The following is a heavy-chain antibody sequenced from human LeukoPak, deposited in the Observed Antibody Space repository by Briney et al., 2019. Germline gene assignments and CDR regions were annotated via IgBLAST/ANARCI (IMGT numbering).Heavy chain of an antibody. Sequence: ASVKVSCKASGYTFTSYGISWARQAPGQGLEWMGWISAKNGNTNYAQKLQGRVTMTTDTSTSTAYMELRSLRSDDTAVYYCARDTEWEKNPDYFDYWGQGTLVTVSS. CDR2: ISAKNGNT. CDR1: GYTFTSYG. V-gene: IGHV1-18*01. D-gene: IGHD1-26*01. CDR3: ARDTEWEKNPDYFDY. J-gene: IGHJ4*02.